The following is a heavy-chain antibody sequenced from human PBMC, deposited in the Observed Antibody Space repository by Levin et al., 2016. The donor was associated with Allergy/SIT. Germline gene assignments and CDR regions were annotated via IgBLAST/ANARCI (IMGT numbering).Heavy chain of an antibody. CDR2: ISAYNGNT. V-gene: IGHV1-18*01. CDR1: GYTFTSYG. D-gene: IGHD3-16*01. CDR3: ATQILMGVLVRAGGMDV. J-gene: IGHJ6*02. Sequence: ASVKVSCKASGYTFTSYGISWVRQAPGQGLEWMGWISAYNGNTNYAQKLQGRVTMTTDTSTSTAYMELRSLRSDDTAVYYCATQILMGVLVRAGGMDVWGQGTTVTVSS.